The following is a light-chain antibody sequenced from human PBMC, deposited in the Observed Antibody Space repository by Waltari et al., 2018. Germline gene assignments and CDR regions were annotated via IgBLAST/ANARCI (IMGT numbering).Light chain of an antibody. CDR2: AAS. J-gene: IGKJ4*01. CDR1: QTISIY. CDR3: QHYDTQPLT. V-gene: IGKV1-39*01. Sequence: DIQMTQSPSSLSASVGARVTISCRASQTISIYLNWFQQKPGKAPKLLIYAASSLQSGVPSRFSGSGSGTDFTLTISSLQSEDCAVYFCQHYDTQPLTFGGGTNVEI.